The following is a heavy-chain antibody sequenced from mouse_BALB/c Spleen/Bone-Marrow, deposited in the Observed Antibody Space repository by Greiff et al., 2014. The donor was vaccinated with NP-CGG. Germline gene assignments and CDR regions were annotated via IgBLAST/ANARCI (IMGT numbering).Heavy chain of an antibody. CDR3: ARHHRYAYYFDY. CDR2: IHPNSGNT. Sequence: VQLQESGSVLVRPGASVKLSCKASGYTFTNSWIHWAKQRPGQGLEWIGEIHPNSGNTNFNEKFKVKATLTVGTSSSTAYVDLSSLTAEDSAVYYCARHHRYAYYFDYWGQGTTLTVSS. CDR1: GYTFTNSW. V-gene: IGHV1S130*01. J-gene: IGHJ2*01. D-gene: IGHD2-14*01.